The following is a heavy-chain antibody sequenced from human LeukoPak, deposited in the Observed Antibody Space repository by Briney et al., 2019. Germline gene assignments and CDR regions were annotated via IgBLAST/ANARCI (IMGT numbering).Heavy chain of an antibody. CDR1: GFTFSSYT. Sequence: GGSLRLSCTASGFTFSSYTMHWVRRAPGKGLEWVAVISHDGNIKYHADSMKDRFTISRDNSKNTLYLQMNSLRAEDTAVYYCARLMTTVTHYFDYWGQGTLATVSS. CDR2: ISHDGNIK. CDR3: ARLMTTVTHYFDY. J-gene: IGHJ4*02. D-gene: IGHD4-17*01. V-gene: IGHV3-30*07.